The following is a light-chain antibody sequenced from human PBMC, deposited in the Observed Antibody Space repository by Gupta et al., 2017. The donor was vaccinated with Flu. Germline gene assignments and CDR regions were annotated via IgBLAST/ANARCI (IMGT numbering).Light chain of an antibody. V-gene: IGLV3-21*03. CDR1: NIGSKT. J-gene: IGLJ2*01. Sequence: SYVLTQPPSVSVAPGKTARITCGGNNIGSKTVHWYQQRPGQAPVLVVYDDSARPSGIPERFSGSNSGNTATLTISWVEAGDEADYYCQVWDSSSDHVVFGGGTNLTVL. CDR2: DDS. CDR3: QVWDSSSDHVV.